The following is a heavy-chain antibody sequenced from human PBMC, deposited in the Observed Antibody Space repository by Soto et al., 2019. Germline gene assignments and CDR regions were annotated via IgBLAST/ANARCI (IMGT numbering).Heavy chain of an antibody. CDR2: INPNSGGT. J-gene: IGHJ3*02. CDR1: GYTFTGYY. CDR3: ARNYGSSSDAFDI. V-gene: IGHV1-2*04. D-gene: IGHD1-26*01. Sequence: ASVKVSCKASGYTFTGYYVHWVRQAPGQGLEWMGWINPNSGGTNYAQKFQGWVTMTRDTSISTAYMELSRLRSDDTAVYYCARNYGSSSDAFDIWGQGTMVTVSS.